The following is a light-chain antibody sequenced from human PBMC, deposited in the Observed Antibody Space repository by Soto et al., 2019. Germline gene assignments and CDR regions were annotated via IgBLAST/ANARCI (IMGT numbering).Light chain of an antibody. Sequence: DIQMTQTPSSLSASVGDRVTITCQVSQDISNYVNWYQQKPGNAPNLLIYDASNLERGVPSRFSGSGSGTDFTLTISSLQPEDFATYYCQQSYTTPITFGQGTKVDIK. CDR2: DAS. CDR3: QQSYTTPIT. J-gene: IGKJ1*01. V-gene: IGKV1-39*01. CDR1: QDISNY.